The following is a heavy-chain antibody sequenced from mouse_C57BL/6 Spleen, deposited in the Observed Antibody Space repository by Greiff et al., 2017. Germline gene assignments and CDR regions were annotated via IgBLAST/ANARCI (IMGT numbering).Heavy chain of an antibody. CDR3: AKNNYYGRSYLTYAMDY. Sequence: QVQLQQSGPGLVQPSQSLSITCTVSGFSLTSYGVHWVRQPPGKGLEWLGVIWSGGSTDYNAAFISRLSISKDNSKSQVFFKMNSLQADDTAIYYCAKNNYYGRSYLTYAMDYWGQGTSVTVSS. CDR1: GFSLTSYG. V-gene: IGHV2-4*01. CDR2: IWSGGST. D-gene: IGHD1-1*01. J-gene: IGHJ4*01.